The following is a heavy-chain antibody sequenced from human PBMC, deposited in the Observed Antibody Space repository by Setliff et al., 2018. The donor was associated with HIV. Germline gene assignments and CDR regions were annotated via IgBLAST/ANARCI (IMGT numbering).Heavy chain of an antibody. V-gene: IGHV1-69*13. CDR2: IIPMFVTA. Sequence: ASVKVSCKASGGNFRFYAFSWVRQAPGQGLEWMGGIIPMFVTANYAQKFQDRVTITADESTSTAYMELSSLRSEDTAVYYCSREHDSLTGYSFDFWGQGTLVTVSS. CDR1: GGNFRFYA. D-gene: IGHD3-9*01. CDR3: SREHDSLTGYSFDF. J-gene: IGHJ4*02.